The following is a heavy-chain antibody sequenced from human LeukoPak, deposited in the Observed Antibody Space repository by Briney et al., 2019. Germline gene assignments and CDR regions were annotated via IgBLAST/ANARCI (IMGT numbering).Heavy chain of an antibody. V-gene: IGHV3-66*02. CDR3: ARMRYYDSGGYPNFDY. Sequence: GGSLRLSCAASGFTVSSNYMSWVRQAPGKGLEWVSVIYSGGNTYYADSVEGRFTISRHNSKNTLYLQMNSLRAGDTAVYYCARMRYYDSGGYPNFDYWGQGTLVTVSS. J-gene: IGHJ4*02. D-gene: IGHD3-22*01. CDR1: GFTVSSNY. CDR2: IYSGGNT.